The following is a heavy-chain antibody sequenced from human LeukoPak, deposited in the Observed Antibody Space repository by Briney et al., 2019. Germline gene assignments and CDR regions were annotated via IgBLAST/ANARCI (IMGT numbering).Heavy chain of an antibody. D-gene: IGHD1-20*01. CDR2: IEPDGSKT. V-gene: IGHV3-7*01. J-gene: IGHJ4*02. CDR1: RFTFTNYR. Sequence: PGGSLRLSCAASRFTFTNYRMGWVRQAPGKGLEWVANIEPDGSKTYYAGSVRGRFTISRDNAKNLLYLHMNSLRAEDTAVYYCARITGTFDYWGQGTLVTVSS. CDR3: ARITGTFDY.